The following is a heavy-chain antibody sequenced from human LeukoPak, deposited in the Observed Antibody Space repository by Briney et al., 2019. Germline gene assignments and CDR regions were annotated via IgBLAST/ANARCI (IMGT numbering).Heavy chain of an antibody. Sequence: GGSLRLSCAASGFTFSSYAMHWVRQAPGKGLEWVAVISYDGSNKYYADSVKGRFTISRDNSKNTLYLQMNSLRAEDTAVYYCARVGYGSGSYLHEGYFDLWGRGTLVTVSS. D-gene: IGHD3-10*01. CDR3: ARVGYGSGSYLHEGYFDL. V-gene: IGHV3-30-3*01. J-gene: IGHJ2*01. CDR2: ISYDGSNK. CDR1: GFTFSSYA.